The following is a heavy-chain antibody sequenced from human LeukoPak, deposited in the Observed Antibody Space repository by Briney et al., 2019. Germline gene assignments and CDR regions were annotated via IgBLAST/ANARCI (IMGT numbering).Heavy chain of an antibody. J-gene: IGHJ3*02. Sequence: VANINVDGTAEYYVDSVKGRFTISRDNAKNSLYLQMNSLRAEDTAVYYCARDPYRFAFDIWGQGTVVLVSS. CDR3: ARDPYRFAFDI. CDR2: INVDGTAE. D-gene: IGHD1-26*01. V-gene: IGHV3-7*03.